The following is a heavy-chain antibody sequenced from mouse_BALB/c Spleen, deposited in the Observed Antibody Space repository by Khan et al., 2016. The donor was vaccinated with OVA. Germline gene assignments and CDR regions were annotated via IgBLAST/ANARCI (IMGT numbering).Heavy chain of an antibody. CDR2: ISYSGST. CDR3: ARTARIKY. CDR1: GYSITSGYG. J-gene: IGHJ2*01. Sequence: EVQLQESGPDLVKPSQSLSLTCTVTGYSITSGYGWNWLRQFPGNKLEWMGYISYSGSTNYNPSLKSRISITRDNSKNQFFLQLNSVTTEDTATYYCARTARIKYWGQGTTLTVSS. V-gene: IGHV3-1*02. D-gene: IGHD1-2*01.